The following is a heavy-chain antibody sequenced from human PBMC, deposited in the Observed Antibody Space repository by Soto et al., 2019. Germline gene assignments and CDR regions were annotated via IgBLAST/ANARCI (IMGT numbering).Heavy chain of an antibody. V-gene: IGHV3-23*01. CDR2: ISGRGGST. CDR3: AKDVGYCSSTSCYADENYYMDV. J-gene: IGHJ6*03. CDR1: GFTFSSYA. D-gene: IGHD2-2*01. Sequence: GGSLRLSCAASGFTFSSYAMSWVRQAPGKGLEWVSAISGRGGSTYYADSVKGRFTISRDNSKNTLYLQMNSLRAEDTAVYYCAKDVGYCSSTSCYADENYYMDVWGKGTTVTVSS.